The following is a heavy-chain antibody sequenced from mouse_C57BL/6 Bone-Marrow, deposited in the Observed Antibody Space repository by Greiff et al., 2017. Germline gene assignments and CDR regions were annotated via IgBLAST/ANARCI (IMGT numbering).Heavy chain of an antibody. CDR2: IDPNSGGT. CDR1: GYTFTSYW. CDR3: ARSFYYYGSSYWYFDV. D-gene: IGHD1-1*01. V-gene: IGHV1-72*01. Sequence: VKLQQPGAELVKPGASVKLSCKASGYTFTSYWMHWVKQRPGRGLEWIGRIDPNSGGTKYNEKFKSKATLTVDKPSSTAYMQLSSLTSEDSAVYYCARSFYYYGSSYWYFDVWGTGTTVTVSS. J-gene: IGHJ1*03.